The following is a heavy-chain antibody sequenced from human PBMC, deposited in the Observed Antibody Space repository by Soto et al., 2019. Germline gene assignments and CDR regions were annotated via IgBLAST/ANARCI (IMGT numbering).Heavy chain of an antibody. Sequence: GGSLRLSCAASGFTFSSYSMNWVRQAPGKGLEWVSSISSSSYIYYADSVKGRFTISRDNAKNSLYLQMNSLRAEDTAVYYCARTATITIFGVVTRDDAFDIRGQVTMVTLSS. CDR3: ARTATITIFGVVTRDDAFDI. CDR2: ISSSSYI. CDR1: GFTFSSYS. J-gene: IGHJ3*02. D-gene: IGHD3-3*01. V-gene: IGHV3-21*01.